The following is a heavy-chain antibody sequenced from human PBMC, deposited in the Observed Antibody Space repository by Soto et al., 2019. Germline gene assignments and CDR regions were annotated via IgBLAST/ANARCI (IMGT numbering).Heavy chain of an antibody. CDR2: IRSGADNYAT. V-gene: IGHV3-73*01. J-gene: IGHJ3*02. CDR3: TRLSTNAPYDACDI. Sequence: GGSLRLSCAASGFSFSGSCMHWVRQASGKGLEWVGRIRSGADNYATAYTASMKGRFIISRDDSKNTAYLQMNSLKTEDTAVYYCTRLSTNAPYDACDIWGQGTMVTVSS. CDR1: GFSFSGSC. D-gene: IGHD2-8*01.